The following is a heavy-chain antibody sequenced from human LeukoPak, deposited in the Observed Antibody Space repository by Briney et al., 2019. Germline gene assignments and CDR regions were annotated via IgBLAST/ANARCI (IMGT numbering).Heavy chain of an antibody. V-gene: IGHV1-2*02. J-gene: IGHJ1*01. CDR2: INPDSGDT. CDR3: AKDGTGTAVEH. D-gene: IGHD7-27*01. CDR1: GGTFSSYA. Sequence: ASVKVSCKASGGTFSSYAISWVRQAPGHGLEWMGWINPDSGDTHYAQKFQGRVTMTTDTSTDTAYMELTSLRSDDTAVYYCAKDGTGTAVEHWGQGTLVTVSS.